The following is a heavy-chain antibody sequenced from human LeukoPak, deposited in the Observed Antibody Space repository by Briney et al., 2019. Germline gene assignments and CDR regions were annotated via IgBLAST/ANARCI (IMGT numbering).Heavy chain of an antibody. V-gene: IGHV4-4*02. CDR1: GGSISRSNW. CDR2: IYHSGST. CDR3: ARDHRYCSSTSCPGGYYGMDV. J-gene: IGHJ6*02. D-gene: IGHD2-2*01. Sequence: PSETLSLTCSVSGGSISRSNWWSWVRQPPGKGLEWIGEIYHSGSTNYNPSLKSRVTISVDKSKNQFSLKLSSVTAADTAVYYCARDHRYCSSTSCPGGYYGMDVWGQGTTVTVSS.